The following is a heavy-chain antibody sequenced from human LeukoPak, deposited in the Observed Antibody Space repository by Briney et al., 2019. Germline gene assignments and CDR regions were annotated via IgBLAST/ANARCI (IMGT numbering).Heavy chain of an antibody. V-gene: IGHV4-30-4*08. D-gene: IGHD1-26*01. CDR1: GDSITNSRDS. J-gene: IGHJ6*02. CDR2: IYYSGST. CDR3: ARELGRDPDLYYYYGMDV. Sequence: SETLSLTCTVSGDSITNSRDSWGWIRQPPGKGLEWIGYIYYSGSTYYNPSLKSRVTISVDTSKNQFSLKLSSVTAADTAVYYCARELGRDPDLYYYYGMDVWGQGTTVTVSS.